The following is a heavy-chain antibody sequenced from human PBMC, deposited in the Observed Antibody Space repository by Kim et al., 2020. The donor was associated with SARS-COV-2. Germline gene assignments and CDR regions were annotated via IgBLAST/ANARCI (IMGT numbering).Heavy chain of an antibody. J-gene: IGHJ3*02. Sequence: SETLSLTCTVSGGSISSSSYYWGWIRQPPGKGLEWIGSIYYSGSTYYNPSLKSRVTISVDTSKNQFSLKLSSVTAADTAVYYCARFSYDSPGRDAFDIWGQGTMVTVSS. CDR2: IYYSGST. CDR3: ARFSYDSPGRDAFDI. V-gene: IGHV4-39*01. D-gene: IGHD5-12*01. CDR1: GGSISSSSYY.